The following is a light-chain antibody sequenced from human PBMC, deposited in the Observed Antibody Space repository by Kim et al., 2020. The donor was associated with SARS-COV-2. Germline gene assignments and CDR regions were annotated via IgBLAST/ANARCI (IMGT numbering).Light chain of an antibody. V-gene: IGLV3-1*01. Sequence: SYELTQPPSVSVSPGQTATMSCSGDGLGEKYVSWYQQKPGQSPVLVVYQDIKRPSGIPERFFGSNSGNTATLTISGTQVTDEADYYCQVWDSSLVVFGGG. CDR3: QVWDSSLVV. CDR1: GLGEKY. J-gene: IGLJ3*02. CDR2: QDI.